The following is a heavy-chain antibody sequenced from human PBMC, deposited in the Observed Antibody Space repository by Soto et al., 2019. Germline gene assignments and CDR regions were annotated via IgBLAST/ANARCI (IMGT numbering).Heavy chain of an antibody. CDR2: IYYSGST. CDR3: ARLRAQGYCTSTSCPARLIV. CDR1: GGSISSSGYY. Sequence: QLQLQESGPGLVKPSETLSLTCTVSGGSISSSGYYWGWIRQPPGKGLEWIGSIYYSGSTCYNPSLKSRVIISVDTAKTHLPLKLTSVTAADTAVYFCARLRAQGYCTSTSCPARLIVWGQGTTVNVSS. D-gene: IGHD2-2*01. V-gene: IGHV4-39*02. J-gene: IGHJ6*02.